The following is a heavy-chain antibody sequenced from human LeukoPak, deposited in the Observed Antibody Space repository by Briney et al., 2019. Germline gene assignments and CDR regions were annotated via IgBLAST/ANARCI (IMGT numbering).Heavy chain of an antibody. J-gene: IGHJ4*02. D-gene: IGHD6-19*01. CDR1: GYTFTIYY. CDR3: ARDLGPIGDQWLVPGDY. Sequence: GASVKVSCKASGYTFTIYYMHWVRQAPGQGLEWMGIINPSGGSTSYAQKFQGRVTMTRDTSTSTVYMELSSLRSEDTAVYYCARDLGPIGDQWLVPGDYWGQGTLVTVSS. CDR2: INPSGGST. V-gene: IGHV1-46*01.